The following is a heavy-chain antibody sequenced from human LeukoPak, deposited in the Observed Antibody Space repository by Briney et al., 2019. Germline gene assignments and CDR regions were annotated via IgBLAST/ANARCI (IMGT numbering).Heavy chain of an antibody. Sequence: SETLSLTCAVYGGSFSGYYWSWIRQPPGKGLEWIGEINHSGSTNYNPSLKSRVTISVDTSKNQFSLKLSSVTAADTAVYYCASHPRGGRGFFNWFDPWGQGTLVTVSS. V-gene: IGHV4-34*01. CDR2: INHSGST. CDR3: ASHPRGGRGFFNWFDP. D-gene: IGHD3-10*01. J-gene: IGHJ5*02. CDR1: GGSFSGYY.